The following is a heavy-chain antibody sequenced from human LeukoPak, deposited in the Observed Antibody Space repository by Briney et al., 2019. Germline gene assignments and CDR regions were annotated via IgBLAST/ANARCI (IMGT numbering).Heavy chain of an antibody. CDR2: IYYSGST. J-gene: IGHJ3*02. D-gene: IGHD6-13*01. CDR3: AAYSSSWYDAFDI. CDR1: GGSISSYY. V-gene: IGHV4-59*01. Sequence: SETLSLTCTVSGGSISSYYWSWIRQPPGKGLEWIGYIYYSGSTNYNPSLKSRVTISVDTPKNQFSLKLSSVTAADTAVYYCAAYSSSWYDAFDIWGQGTMVTVSS.